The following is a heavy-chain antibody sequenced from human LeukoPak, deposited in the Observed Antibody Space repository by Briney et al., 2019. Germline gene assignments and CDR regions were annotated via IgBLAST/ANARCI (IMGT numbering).Heavy chain of an antibody. CDR1: GFTFSSYS. V-gene: IGHV3-48*01. Sequence: GGSLRLSCAASGFTFSSYSMNWVRQAPGKGLEWVSHISSSSGTIYYADSVKGRFTISRDNAENSLYLQMSSLRAEDTAMYYCARSSGFYYSDYFDYWGQGTLVTVSS. J-gene: IGHJ4*02. CDR2: ISSSSGTI. CDR3: ARSSGFYYSDYFDY. D-gene: IGHD3-3*01.